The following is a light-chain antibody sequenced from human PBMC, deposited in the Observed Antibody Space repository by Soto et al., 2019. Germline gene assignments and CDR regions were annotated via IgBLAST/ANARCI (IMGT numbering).Light chain of an antibody. Sequence: EIVLTQSPGTLSLSPGERATLSCRASQSVSSSYLAWYQQKPGQAPRLLIYGASSRATGIPDRFSGSGSGTDFTLTISRLEPEDFAVYYCQQYGSSPVTFGKGPKLEIK. V-gene: IGKV3-20*01. CDR3: QQYGSSPVT. CDR1: QSVSSSY. J-gene: IGKJ2*01. CDR2: GAS.